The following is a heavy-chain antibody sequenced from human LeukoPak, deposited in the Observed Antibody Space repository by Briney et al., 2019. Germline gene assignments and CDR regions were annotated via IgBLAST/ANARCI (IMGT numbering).Heavy chain of an antibody. CDR1: GYTFTGYY. Sequence: ASVKVSCKASGYTFTGYYMHWVRQAPGQGLEWMGWINPNSGGTNYAQKFQGRVTMTRDTSISTAYMELSRLRSDDTAVYYCVIFDWLLRPVDYWGQGTLVTVSS. V-gene: IGHV1-2*02. CDR2: INPNSGGT. D-gene: IGHD3-9*01. J-gene: IGHJ4*02. CDR3: VIFDWLLRPVDY.